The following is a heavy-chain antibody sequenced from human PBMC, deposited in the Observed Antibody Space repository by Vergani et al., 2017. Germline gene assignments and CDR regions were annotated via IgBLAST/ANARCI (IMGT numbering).Heavy chain of an antibody. CDR1: GLSFGDYA. J-gene: IGHJ4*02. CDR3: SSERGYSFGYTDY. V-gene: IGHV3-49*04. Sequence: EVQLVESGGGFVPPGRSLRLPCAASGLSFGDYAMTWVRQSAGKGLEWVAFIRNKAYGGTTEYAGSVKGRFTISRDDSKRLAYLQLSGLKTEDTAVDFCSSERGYSFGYTDYWGQGTLVTVSS. CDR2: IRNKAYGGTT. D-gene: IGHD5-18*01.